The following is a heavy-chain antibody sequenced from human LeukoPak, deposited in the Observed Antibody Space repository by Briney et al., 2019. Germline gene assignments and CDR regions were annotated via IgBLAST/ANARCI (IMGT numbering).Heavy chain of an antibody. Sequence: PGGSLRLSCAASKFTFRSYWMSWVRQAPGKGLEWVANIKEDGSQKNYVDSVKGRFTISRDNAKNSLYLQMNSLRGEDTAVYYCARERPYGASALDYWGQGTRVTVSS. CDR1: KFTFRSYW. CDR2: IKEDGSQK. CDR3: ARERPYGASALDY. D-gene: IGHD4-17*01. V-gene: IGHV3-7*01. J-gene: IGHJ4*02.